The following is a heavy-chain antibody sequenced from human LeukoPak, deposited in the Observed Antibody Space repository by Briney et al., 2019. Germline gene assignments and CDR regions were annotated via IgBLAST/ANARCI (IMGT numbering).Heavy chain of an antibody. Sequence: PGGSLRLSCAGSGFTFSSYSMNWVRQAPGKGLEWVSSITSSSSYIYYADSVKGRFTISRDNAKKSVYLQMNSLRAEDTAVYYCARELLLGAAAGHMDVWGKGTTVTVSS. V-gene: IGHV3-21*01. J-gene: IGHJ6*03. CDR3: ARELLLGAAAGHMDV. CDR2: ITSSSSYI. D-gene: IGHD6-13*01. CDR1: GFTFSSYS.